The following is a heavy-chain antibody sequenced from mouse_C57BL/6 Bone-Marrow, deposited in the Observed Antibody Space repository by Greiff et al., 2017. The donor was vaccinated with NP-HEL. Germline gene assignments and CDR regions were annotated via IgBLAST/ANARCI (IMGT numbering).Heavy chain of an antibody. D-gene: IGHD2-4*01. V-gene: IGHV3-6*01. CDR3: ARGDYDGAWFAY. CDR1: GYSITSCYY. J-gene: IGHJ3*01. Sequence: EVQRVESGPGLVKPSQSLSLTCSVTGYSITSCYYWYWIRQFPGNQLEWMGYISYDGGNNYNPSFKNRTPLTRDTSKNQFFLKLNSVTTEDTTTYYCARGDYDGAWFAYWGQGTLVTVSA. CDR2: ISYDGGN.